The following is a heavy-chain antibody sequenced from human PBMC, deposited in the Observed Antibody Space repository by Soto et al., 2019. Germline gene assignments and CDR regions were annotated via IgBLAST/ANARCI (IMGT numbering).Heavy chain of an antibody. Sequence: ASVKVSCKASGYTFTSYDINWVRQATGQGLEWMEWMNPNSGNTGYAQKFQGRVTMTRNTSISTAYMELSSLRSEDTAVYYCARGLNRRRYRRSSGLCSWGQGTLVTVSS. CDR2: MNPNSGNT. V-gene: IGHV1-8*01. D-gene: IGHD6-6*01. CDR3: ARGLNRRRYRRSSGLCS. J-gene: IGHJ5*02. CDR1: GYTFTSYD.